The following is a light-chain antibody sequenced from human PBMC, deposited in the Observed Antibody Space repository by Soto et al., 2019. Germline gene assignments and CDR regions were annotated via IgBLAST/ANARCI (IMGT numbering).Light chain of an antibody. CDR2: GAS. J-gene: IGKJ1*01. Sequence: EIFLTQSPATLSVSPGASATLSCRASQSVSSDLAWYQQKPGQAPRLLIYGASTRATGIPARFSGSGSGTEFTLTISSLQSEDFAVYYCQQYNNWPPSTFGQGTKV. CDR3: QQYNNWPPST. CDR1: QSVSSD. V-gene: IGKV3-15*01.